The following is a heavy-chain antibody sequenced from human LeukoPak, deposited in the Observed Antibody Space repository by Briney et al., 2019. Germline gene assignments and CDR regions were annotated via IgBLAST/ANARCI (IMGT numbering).Heavy chain of an antibody. V-gene: IGHV4-30-4*01. J-gene: IGHJ5*02. CDR1: GGSISSGDYY. D-gene: IGHD3-22*01. CDR3: ARSHYYDSSGSKNNWFDP. Sequence: PSQTLSLTCTVSGGSISSGDYYWSWIRQPPGKGLEWIGYIYYSGSTYYNPSLKSRVTMSVDTSKNQFSLKLSSVTAADTAVYYCARSHYYDSSGSKNNWFDPWGQGTRVTVSS. CDR2: IYYSGST.